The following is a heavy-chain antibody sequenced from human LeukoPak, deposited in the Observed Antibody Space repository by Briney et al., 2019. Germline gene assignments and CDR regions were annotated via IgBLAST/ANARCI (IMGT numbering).Heavy chain of an antibody. D-gene: IGHD4-17*01. V-gene: IGHV3-21*01. CDR1: GFTFSSYS. CDR3: ARWGDYGDYPDAFDI. J-gene: IGHJ3*02. Sequence: PGGSLRLSCAASGFTFSSYSMNWVRQAPGKGLEWVSSISSSSSYIYYADSVKGRFTISRDNAKNSLYLQMNSLRAEDTAVYYCARWGDYGDYPDAFDIWGQGTVVTVSS. CDR2: ISSSSSYI.